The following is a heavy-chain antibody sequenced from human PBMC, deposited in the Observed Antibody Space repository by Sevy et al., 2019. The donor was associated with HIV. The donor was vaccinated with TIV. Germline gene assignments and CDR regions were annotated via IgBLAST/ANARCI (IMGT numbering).Heavy chain of an antibody. CDR2: ISSSSSYI. Sequence: GGSLRLSCAASGFTFSSYSMNWVRQAPGKGLEWVSSISSSSSYIYYADSVKGRFTISRDNAKNSLYLQMNSLRAEDTAVYYCARHKDYDFWSGYSLGMDVWGQGTTVTVSS. CDR3: ARHKDYDFWSGYSLGMDV. J-gene: IGHJ6*02. D-gene: IGHD3-3*01. V-gene: IGHV3-21*01. CDR1: GFTFSSYS.